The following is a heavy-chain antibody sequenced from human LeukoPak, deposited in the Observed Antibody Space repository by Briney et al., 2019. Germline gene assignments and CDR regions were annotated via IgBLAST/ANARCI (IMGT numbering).Heavy chain of an antibody. CDR2: ISGSGGRS. CDR1: GITLSNYG. J-gene: IGHJ4*02. V-gene: IGHV3-23*01. Sequence: PGGSLRLSCAVSGITLSNYGMSWVRQAPGKGLEWVAGISGSGGRSNYADSVKGRFTISRDNPKNTLYLQMNSLRAEDTAVYFCAKRGVVIRVILIGFHKEAYYFDSWGQGALDTVSS. CDR3: AKRGVVIRVILIGFHKEAYYFDS. D-gene: IGHD3-9*01.